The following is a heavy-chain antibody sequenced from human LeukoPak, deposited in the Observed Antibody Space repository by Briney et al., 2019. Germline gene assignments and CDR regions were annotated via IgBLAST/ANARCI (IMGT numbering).Heavy chain of an antibody. Sequence: PSETLSLTCTVSGGSISSGSYYWNWIRQPAGKGLEWIGRIYTSGSTNYNPSLKSRVTMSVDTSKNQFSLKLSSVTAADTAVYYCARGIGYYYYYMDVWGKGTTVTISS. CDR3: ARGIGYYYYYMDV. J-gene: IGHJ6*03. CDR1: GGSISSGSYY. CDR2: IYTSGST. V-gene: IGHV4-61*02. D-gene: IGHD2-15*01.